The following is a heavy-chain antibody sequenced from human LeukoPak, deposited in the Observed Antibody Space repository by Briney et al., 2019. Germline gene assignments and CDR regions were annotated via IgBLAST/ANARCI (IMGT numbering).Heavy chain of an antibody. CDR1: GYTFTSYD. CDR3: ARSYCSGGSCYRGESWFDP. D-gene: IGHD2-15*01. Sequence: GASVKVSFKASGYTFTSYDINWGRQATGQGLEWMGWMNPNSGNTGYAQKFQGRVTMTRNTSISTAYMELSSLRSEDTAVYYCARSYCSGGSCYRGESWFDPWGQGTLVTVSS. V-gene: IGHV1-8*01. J-gene: IGHJ5*02. CDR2: MNPNSGNT.